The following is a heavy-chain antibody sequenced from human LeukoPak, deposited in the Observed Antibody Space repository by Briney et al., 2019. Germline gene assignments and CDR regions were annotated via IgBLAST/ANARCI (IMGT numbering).Heavy chain of an antibody. CDR1: GFTFSSYA. J-gene: IGHJ4*02. CDR3: AKGADYVWGSYRYNVDY. CDR2: ISGSGGST. D-gene: IGHD3-16*02. Sequence: GSLRLSCAASGFTFSSYAMSWVRQAPGKGLEWVSAISGSGGSTYYADSVKGRFTISRDNSKNTLYLQMNSLRAEDTAVYYCAKGADYVWGSYRYNVDYWGQGTLVTVSS. V-gene: IGHV3-23*01.